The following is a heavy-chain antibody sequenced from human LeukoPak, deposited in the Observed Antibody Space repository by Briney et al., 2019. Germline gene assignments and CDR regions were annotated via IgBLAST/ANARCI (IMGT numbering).Heavy chain of an antibody. V-gene: IGHV3-7*01. J-gene: IGHJ4*02. CDR3: ARGYCSGGSCSKYDY. Sequence: GGSLRLSCAASGFSFNYYWMSWVRQAPGKGLEWVAKIRQDGSEKYYVDSVKGRFTISRDNAKNSLYLQMSSLRAEDTAVYCCARGYCSGGSCSKYDYWGQGTLVTVSS. CDR1: GFSFNYYW. D-gene: IGHD2-15*01. CDR2: IRQDGSEK.